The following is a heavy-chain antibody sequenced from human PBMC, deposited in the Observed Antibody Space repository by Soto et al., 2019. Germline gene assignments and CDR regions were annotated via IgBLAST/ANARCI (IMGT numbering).Heavy chain of an antibody. D-gene: IGHD4-17*01. Sequence: QVQLQGSGPGLVKPSGTLSLTCAVSGGSISSDNWWSWVRQPPGKGLEWIGEIYHSGSTNYHPSHKSRVTISIDKPKTQFSLELTSVTAADRAVYYCARSTVTEDCWGQGALVTVAS. J-gene: IGHJ4*02. CDR2: IYHSGST. CDR1: GGSISSDNW. V-gene: IGHV4-4*02. CDR3: ARSTVTEDC.